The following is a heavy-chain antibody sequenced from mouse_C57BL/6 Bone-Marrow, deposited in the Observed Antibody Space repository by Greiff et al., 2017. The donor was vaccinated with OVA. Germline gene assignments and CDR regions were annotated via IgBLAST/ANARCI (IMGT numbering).Heavy chain of an antibody. J-gene: IGHJ2*01. Sequence: QVQLQQPGAELVKPGASVKMSCKASGYTFTSYWITWVKQRPGQGLEWIGDIYPGSGSTNYNEKFKSKATLTVDTSSSTAYMQLSSLTSEDSAVYDCAILGYYGSSYPYYFDYWGQGTTLTAST. CDR2: IYPGSGST. CDR1: GYTFTSYW. D-gene: IGHD1-1*01. CDR3: AILGYYGSSYPYYFDY. V-gene: IGHV1-55*01.